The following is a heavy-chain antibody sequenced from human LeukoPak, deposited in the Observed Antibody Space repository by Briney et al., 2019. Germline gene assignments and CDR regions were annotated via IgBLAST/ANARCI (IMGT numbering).Heavy chain of an antibody. V-gene: IGHV3-21*01. CDR2: IRFTGSYI. Sequence: GGSLRLSCAASGFTFSSYSMNWVRQAPGRGLEWVSSIRFTGSYIYYADSVKGRFTISRDNSKNTLYLQMNSLRAEDTAVYYCAKDRGVHFDYWGQGTLVTVSS. CDR1: GFTFSSYS. D-gene: IGHD2-8*02. J-gene: IGHJ4*02. CDR3: AKDRGVHFDY.